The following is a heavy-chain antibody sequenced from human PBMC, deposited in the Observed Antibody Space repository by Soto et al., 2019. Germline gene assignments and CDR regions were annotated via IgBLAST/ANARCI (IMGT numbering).Heavy chain of an antibody. Sequence: PSETLSLTCTVSGGSISSGGFCWSWIRQPPGKGLEWIGEINHSGSTNYNPSLKSRVTISVDTSKNQFSLKLSSVTAADTAVYYCARGCGGDWYRRYQNYWGQGTLVRASS. J-gene: IGHJ4*02. CDR1: GGSISSGGFC. V-gene: IGHV4-39*07. CDR3: ARGCGGDWYRRYQNY. D-gene: IGHD2-21*02. CDR2: INHSGST.